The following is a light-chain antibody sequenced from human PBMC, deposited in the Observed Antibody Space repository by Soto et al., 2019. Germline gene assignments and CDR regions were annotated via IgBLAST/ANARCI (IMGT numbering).Light chain of an antibody. Sequence: QSALTQPPSASGSPGQSVTISCTGTSSDVGAYSHVCWYQQHPGKVPKLIIYEVTERPSGVPDRFSGSKSGNTASLTVSGLQAEDEADYYCSSFAGNYWVFGGGTKLIVL. CDR1: SSDVGAYSH. V-gene: IGLV2-8*01. CDR3: SSFAGNYWV. J-gene: IGLJ3*02. CDR2: EVT.